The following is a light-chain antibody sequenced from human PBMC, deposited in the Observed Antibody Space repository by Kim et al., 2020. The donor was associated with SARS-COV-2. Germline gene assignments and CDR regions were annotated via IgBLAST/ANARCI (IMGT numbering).Light chain of an antibody. V-gene: IGKV3D-20*01. CDR1: QSVGSSY. CDR2: DAS. Sequence: LSPGERATLPGGAGQSVGSSYLAWYQQKPGLAPRRLIYDASSRATGIPDRFSGSGSGTDFTLTISRLEHEDFAVYYCQQYGSSPTFGQGTRLEIK. CDR3: QQYGSSPT. J-gene: IGKJ5*01.